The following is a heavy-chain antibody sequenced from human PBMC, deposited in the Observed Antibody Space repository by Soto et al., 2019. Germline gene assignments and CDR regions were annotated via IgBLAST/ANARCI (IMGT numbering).Heavy chain of an antibody. Sequence: GGSLRLSCAASGFTFSSYSMNWVRQAPGKGLEWVSYISSSSSTIYYADSVKGRFTISRDTSKNTLYLQMDSLGAEDTAIYYCAKVVGDGNDYYDVWGQGPLGTVSS. D-gene: IGHD3-22*01. J-gene: IGHJ4*02. CDR3: AKVVGDGNDYYDV. CDR2: ISSSSSTI. V-gene: IGHV3-48*01. CDR1: GFTFSSYS.